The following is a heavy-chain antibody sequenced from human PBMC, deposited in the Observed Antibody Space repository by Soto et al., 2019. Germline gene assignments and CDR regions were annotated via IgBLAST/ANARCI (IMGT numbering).Heavy chain of an antibody. Sequence: QVQLVQSGAEVKKPGASVKVSCKTSGYTFTSYDINWVRQTTGQGLEWMAWMNPNNGDTGYAPKFQGRVHLTKNTPISRAYMELSSLKSEEKAVYYCARVRGRQYYALGSSAFFDYWGQGTLVTVSS. D-gene: IGHD3-10*01. CDR2: MNPNNGDT. CDR3: ARVRGRQYYALGSSAFFDY. V-gene: IGHV1-8*01. CDR1: GYTFTSYD. J-gene: IGHJ4*02.